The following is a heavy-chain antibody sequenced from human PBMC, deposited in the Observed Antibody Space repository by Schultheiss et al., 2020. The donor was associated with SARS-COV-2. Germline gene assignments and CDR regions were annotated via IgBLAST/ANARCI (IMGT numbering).Heavy chain of an antibody. D-gene: IGHD6-13*01. CDR2: IYYSGST. V-gene: IGHV4-59*12. CDR1: GGSISSYY. Sequence: SETLSLTCTVSGGSISSYYWSWIRQPPGKGLEWIGYIYYSGSTNYNPSLKSRVTISVDKSKNQFSLKLSSVTAADTAVYYCARVGAKGIAAAGQIDYWGQGTLVTVSS. J-gene: IGHJ4*02. CDR3: ARVGAKGIAAAGQIDY.